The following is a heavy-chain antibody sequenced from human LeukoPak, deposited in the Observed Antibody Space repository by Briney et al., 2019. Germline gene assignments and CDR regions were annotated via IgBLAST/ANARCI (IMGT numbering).Heavy chain of an antibody. Sequence: SETLSLTCTVSGGSISSYYWSWIRQPPGKGLEWIGYIYYSGSTNYNPSLKSRVTISVGTSKNQFSLKLSSVTAADTAVYYCARGHDYGDYVMGYWGQGTLVTVSS. J-gene: IGHJ4*02. CDR3: ARGHDYGDYVMGY. V-gene: IGHV4-59*01. CDR1: GGSISSYY. D-gene: IGHD4-17*01. CDR2: IYYSGST.